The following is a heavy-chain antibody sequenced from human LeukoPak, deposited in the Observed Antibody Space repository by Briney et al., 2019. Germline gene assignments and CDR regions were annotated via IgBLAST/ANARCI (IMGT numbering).Heavy chain of an antibody. Sequence: SETLSLTCTVSGGSISSSSYYWGWIRQPPGKGLEWIGSIYYSGSTYYNPSLKSRVTISVDTSKNQFSLKLSSVTAADTAVYYCARDMPDSSDAFDIWGQGTMVTVSS. J-gene: IGHJ3*02. CDR2: IYYSGST. V-gene: IGHV4-39*07. CDR1: GGSISSSSYY. D-gene: IGHD2-2*01. CDR3: ARDMPDSSDAFDI.